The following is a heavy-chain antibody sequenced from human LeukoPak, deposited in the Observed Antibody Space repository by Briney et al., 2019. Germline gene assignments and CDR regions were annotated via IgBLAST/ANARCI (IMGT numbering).Heavy chain of an antibody. CDR1: NGPITSTKW. CDR2: ISHTGST. Sequence: PSGTLSLTCTVSNGPITSTKWWSWVRPPPGKGLEWIGEISHTGSTNYNPSFNSRVTMSVDKSKNQFSLNLKSVTAADTALYYCASSSLVVVVTYGFDIWGRGTAVTVSS. D-gene: IGHD2-21*01. V-gene: IGHV4-4*02. CDR3: ASSSLVVVVTYGFDI. J-gene: IGHJ3*02.